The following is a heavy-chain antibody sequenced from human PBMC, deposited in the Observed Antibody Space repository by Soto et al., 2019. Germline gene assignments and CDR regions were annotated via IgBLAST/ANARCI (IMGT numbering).Heavy chain of an antibody. Sequence: QVQLQEPGPGLVKPSGTLSLPCAVSGGSVSSSNWWSWVRHSPGQGLEWMGEIYHSGSAHYNPSLKSRASISLDKSKTHFSLRLTSVTAADTAVYYCARVPGVVVSADDAFDIWGPGTRVIVSS. CDR1: GGSVSSSNW. V-gene: IGHV4-4*02. D-gene: IGHD2-21*02. CDR2: IYHSGSA. J-gene: IGHJ3*02. CDR3: ARVPGVVVSADDAFDI.